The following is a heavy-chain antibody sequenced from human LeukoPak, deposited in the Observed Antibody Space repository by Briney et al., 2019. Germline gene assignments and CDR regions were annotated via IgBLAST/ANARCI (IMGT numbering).Heavy chain of an antibody. V-gene: IGHV1-8*03. CDR1: GYTFTSYD. Sequence: ASVKVSCKASGYTFTSYDINWVRQATGQGLEWMGWMNPNSGNTDYAQKFQGRVTITRNTSISTAYMEQSSLRSEDTAVYYCARGFSRMEWDQDYWGQGTLVTVSS. D-gene: IGHD3-3*01. CDR3: ARGFSRMEWDQDY. J-gene: IGHJ4*02. CDR2: MNPNSGNT.